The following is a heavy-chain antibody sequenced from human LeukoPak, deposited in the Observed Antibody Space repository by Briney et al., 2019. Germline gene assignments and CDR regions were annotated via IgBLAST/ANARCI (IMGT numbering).Heavy chain of an antibody. CDR3: ARVLVTVTKGFDI. Sequence: SETLSLTCTVSGDSFSSHYWTWIRQPPGKGLEWIGYISYIGSTNYSPSLKSRVTISIDTSKNQFSLKLSSVTAADTAVYYCARVLVTVTKGFDIWGQGTMVSVSS. D-gene: IGHD4-17*01. CDR2: ISYIGST. J-gene: IGHJ3*02. CDR1: GDSFSSHY. V-gene: IGHV4-59*11.